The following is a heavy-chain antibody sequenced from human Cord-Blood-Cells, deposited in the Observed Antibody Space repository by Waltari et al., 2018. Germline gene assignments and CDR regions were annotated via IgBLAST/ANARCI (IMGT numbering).Heavy chain of an antibody. Sequence: QVQLQQWGAGLLKPSETLSLTCAVYGGSFSGYYWSWIRQPPRKGLEWIGEINHSGSTNYNPSLKSRVTISVDTSKNQFSLKLSSVTAADTAVYYCATRYSGSYYAFDIWGQGTMVTVSS. J-gene: IGHJ3*02. CDR3: ATRYSGSYYAFDI. CDR1: GGSFSGYY. V-gene: IGHV4-34*01. CDR2: INHSGST. D-gene: IGHD1-26*01.